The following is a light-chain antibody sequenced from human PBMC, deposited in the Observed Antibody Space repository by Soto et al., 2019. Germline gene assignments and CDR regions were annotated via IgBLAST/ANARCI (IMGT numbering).Light chain of an antibody. Sequence: QSALTQPRSVSGSPGQSVTSSCTGTRRDVGGYNYVSWYQQHPGKVPKLMIFDVAKRPSGVPDRFSGSKSGTTASLTSSGLQAEDEADYYCCSYGGNYVIFGGGTKVTVL. V-gene: IGLV2-11*01. CDR3: CSYGGNYVI. J-gene: IGLJ2*01. CDR2: DVA. CDR1: RRDVGGYNY.